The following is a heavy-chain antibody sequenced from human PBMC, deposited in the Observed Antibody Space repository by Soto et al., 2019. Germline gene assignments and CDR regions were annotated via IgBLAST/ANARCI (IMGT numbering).Heavy chain of an antibody. J-gene: IGHJ4*02. CDR1: GFTFSTYA. D-gene: IGHD1-26*01. CDR3: AKGSYRPHDY. CDR2: ISGSGDTT. V-gene: IGHV3-23*01. Sequence: GGSLRLSCAASGFTFSTYAMSWVRQAPGKGLEWVSAISGSGDTTYYANSVKGRFTISRDNSKNTLYLQMNSLRAEDTAVYYCAKGSYRPHDYWGQGTLVTSPQ.